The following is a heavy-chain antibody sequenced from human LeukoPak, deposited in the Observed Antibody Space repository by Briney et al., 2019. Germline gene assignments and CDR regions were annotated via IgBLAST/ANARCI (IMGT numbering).Heavy chain of an antibody. Sequence: GGSLRLSCAASGFTFSSYSMNWVRQAPGKRLEWVSSISSSSSYIYYADSVKGRFTISRDNAKNSLYLQMNSLRAEDTAVYYCARGKKDYYDSSAGAFDIWGQGTMVTVSS. D-gene: IGHD3-22*01. CDR1: GFTFSSYS. J-gene: IGHJ3*02. CDR3: ARGKKDYYDSSAGAFDI. V-gene: IGHV3-21*01. CDR2: ISSSSSYI.